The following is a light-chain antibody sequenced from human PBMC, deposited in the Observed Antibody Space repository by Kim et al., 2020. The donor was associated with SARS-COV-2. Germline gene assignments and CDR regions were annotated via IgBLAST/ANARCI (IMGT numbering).Light chain of an antibody. CDR1: QDIYIY. V-gene: IGKV1-33*01. CDR2: DAS. Sequence: ASVGDRVTITCQASQDIYIYLNWYQQKPGRAPKLLIYDASNFEAGVPSRFSGSVSGTDFTFTISSLQPEDFATYYCQHYHNLPFTFGPGTKVDIK. CDR3: QHYHNLPFT. J-gene: IGKJ3*01.